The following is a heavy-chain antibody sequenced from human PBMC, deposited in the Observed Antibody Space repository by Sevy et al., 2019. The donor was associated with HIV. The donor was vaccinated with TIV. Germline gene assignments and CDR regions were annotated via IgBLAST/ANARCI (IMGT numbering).Heavy chain of an antibody. J-gene: IGHJ3*02. CDR3: AYGEHYYLWSAYSGLALHI. V-gene: IGHV3-7*01. D-gene: IGHD3-3*01. CDR1: GFTFGSYW. Sequence: GGSLRLSCVGSGFTFGSYWMNWVRQAPGKGLEWVANIKQGGSEKNYVDSVKGRFTISRDNAKNSLFLQMNSLRAEDADVYYWAYGEHYYLWSAYSGLALHIWGQGTTVTVSS. CDR2: IKQGGSEK.